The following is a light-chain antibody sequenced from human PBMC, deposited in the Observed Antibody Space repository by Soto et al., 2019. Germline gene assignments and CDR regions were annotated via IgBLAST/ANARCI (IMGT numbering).Light chain of an antibody. J-gene: IGKJ1*01. CDR3: QESYSHLWGT. CDR2: GAS. V-gene: IGKV1-39*01. Sequence: DIQMTQSPSSLSASVGDRVTITCRTSQSINTYLNWYQQKPWKAPKLLIYGASSLQSGVPLRFSGSGSGTDFTLTISSLEPEDFATYYCQESYSHLWGTCGQGTKLEIK. CDR1: QSINTY.